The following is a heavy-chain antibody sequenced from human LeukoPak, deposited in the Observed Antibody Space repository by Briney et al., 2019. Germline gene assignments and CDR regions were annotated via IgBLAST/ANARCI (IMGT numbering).Heavy chain of an antibody. J-gene: IGHJ5*02. D-gene: IGHD5-12*01. Sequence: ASVTVSCKSSGYTFTDYYMHWVRQAPGPGLEGVGWINPNSGGTNYAQKLQGRVTMTRDTSISTAYMELSRLRSDDTAVYYCARELAAGMATIFGNWFDPWGQGTLVTVSS. CDR3: ARELAAGMATIFGNWFDP. CDR1: GYTFTDYY. CDR2: INPNSGGT. V-gene: IGHV1-2*02.